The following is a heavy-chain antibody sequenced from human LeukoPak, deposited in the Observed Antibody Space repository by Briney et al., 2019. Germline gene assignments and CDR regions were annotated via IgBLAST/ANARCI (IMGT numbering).Heavy chain of an antibody. CDR1: GGSISSYY. CDR2: IYYSGST. Sequence: PSETLSLTCTVSGGSISSYYWSWIRQPPGKGLEWIGYIYYSGSTNYNPSLKSRVTMSVDTSKNQFSLKLSSVTAADTAVYYCARESQSYGSGSYYRLDAFDIWGQGTMVTVSS. J-gene: IGHJ3*02. CDR3: ARESQSYGSGSYYRLDAFDI. D-gene: IGHD3-10*01. V-gene: IGHV4-59*12.